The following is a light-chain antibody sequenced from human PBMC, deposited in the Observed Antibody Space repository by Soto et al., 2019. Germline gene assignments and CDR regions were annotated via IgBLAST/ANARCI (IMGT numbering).Light chain of an antibody. CDR3: QSPASSPRIPV. J-gene: IGLJ1*01. Sequence: QSVLAQPPSVSGGPGQRVTISCAWSSSNIGASSDIHWYRHLPGTAPQLLLYGSYNRPPGVPDRFSGSKSATSASLAITGLQAEDEADYYCQSPASSPRIPVFASGSTVTVL. V-gene: IGLV1-40*01. CDR1: SSNIGASSD. CDR2: GSY.